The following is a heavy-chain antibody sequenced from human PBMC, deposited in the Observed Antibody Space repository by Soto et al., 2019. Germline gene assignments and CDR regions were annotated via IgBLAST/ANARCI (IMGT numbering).Heavy chain of an antibody. CDR2: IYYSGRT. J-gene: IGHJ4*02. D-gene: IGHD1-1*01. Sequence: QVQLQESGPGLVKPSQTLSLICSVSGGSITSASYHWTWIRQHPGRGLEWLANIYYSGRTYYNPSLKGRATISIDTSKNQFSLNVSSVTAADTAVYNCAREVIVNWNRANYYDYWGQGSWSPSPQ. CDR1: GGSITSASYH. CDR3: AREVIVNWNRANYYDY. V-gene: IGHV4-31*03.